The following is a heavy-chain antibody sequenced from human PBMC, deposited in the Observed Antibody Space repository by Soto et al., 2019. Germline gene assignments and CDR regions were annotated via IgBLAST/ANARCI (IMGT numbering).Heavy chain of an antibody. V-gene: IGHV1-2*04. J-gene: IGHJ3*02. D-gene: IGHD2-8*01. CDR2: INPNSGGT. Sequence: GASVKVSCKASGYTFTGYYMHWVRQAPGQGLERMGWINPNSGGTNYAQKFQGWVTMTRDTSISTAYMELSRLRSDDTAVYYFARGYCTNGVCRNDAFDIWGQGTMVTVSS. CDR1: GYTFTGYY. CDR3: ARGYCTNGVCRNDAFDI.